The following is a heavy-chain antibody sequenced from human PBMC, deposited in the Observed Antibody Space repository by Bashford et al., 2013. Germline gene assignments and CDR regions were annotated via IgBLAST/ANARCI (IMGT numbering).Heavy chain of an antibody. J-gene: IGHJ4*02. CDR2: IIPILGIA. V-gene: IGHV1-69*04. Sequence: VASVKVSCKASGGTFSSYAISWVRQAPGQGLEWMGRIIPILGIANYAQKFQGRVTITADKSTSTAYMELSSLRSEDTAVYYCARDYYDSSGYYYRIELDYWGQGTLVTVSS. CDR1: GGTFSSYA. D-gene: IGHD3-22*01. CDR3: ARDYYDSSGYYYRIELDY.